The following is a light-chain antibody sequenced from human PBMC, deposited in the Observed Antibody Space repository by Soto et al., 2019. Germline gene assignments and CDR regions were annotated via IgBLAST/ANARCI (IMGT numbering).Light chain of an antibody. V-gene: IGLV2-8*01. CDR2: EVT. J-gene: IGLJ2*01. CDR3: SSFAGSKNLV. Sequence: QSALTQPPSASGSPGQSVTLSCTGTSSDIGGYNYVSWYQQHPGKAPKLMIYEVTKRPSGVPDRFSGSKSGNTASLTVSGLQAEDEADYYCSSFAGSKNLVFGGGTKLTVL. CDR1: SSDIGGYNY.